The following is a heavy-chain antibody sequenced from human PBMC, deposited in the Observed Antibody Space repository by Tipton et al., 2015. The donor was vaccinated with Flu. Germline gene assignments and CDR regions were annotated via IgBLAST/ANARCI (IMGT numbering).Heavy chain of an antibody. CDR1: GGSFSGYY. D-gene: IGHD3-10*01. CDR3: AREVWFGGYYFDY. J-gene: IGHJ4*02. Sequence: TLSLTCAVYGGSFSGYYWSWIRQPPGKGLEWIGEINHSGSTNYNPSLKSRVTISADTSKNQFSLKLSSVTAADTAVYYCAREVWFGGYYFDYWGQGTLVTVSS. V-gene: IGHV4-34*01. CDR2: INHSGST.